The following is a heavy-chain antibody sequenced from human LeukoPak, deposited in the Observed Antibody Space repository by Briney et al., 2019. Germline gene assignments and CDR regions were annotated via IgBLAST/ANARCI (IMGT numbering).Heavy chain of an antibody. CDR3: VSGYYYGSADY. Sequence: PSETLSLTCSVSGDSISSSNYYWGWIRQPPGKGLEWIGSIYYSGTTYYNPSLKSRVTISVDTSKSHFSLKLSSVSAADTAVYYCVSGYYYGSADYWGQGTLVTVSS. V-gene: IGHV4-39*02. CDR1: GDSISSSNYY. CDR2: IYYSGTT. D-gene: IGHD3-10*01. J-gene: IGHJ4*02.